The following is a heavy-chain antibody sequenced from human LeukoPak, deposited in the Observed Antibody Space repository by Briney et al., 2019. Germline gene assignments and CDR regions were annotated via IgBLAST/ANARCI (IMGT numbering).Heavy chain of an antibody. Sequence: GESLKISCKGSGYSFTSYWISWARQMPGKGLEWMGRIDPSDSYTNYSPSFRGHVTISADKSISTAYLQWSSLKASDTAMYYCARRCSSTSCPFDYWGQGTLVTVSS. CDR1: GYSFTSYW. V-gene: IGHV5-10-1*01. CDR3: ARRCSSTSCPFDY. J-gene: IGHJ4*02. D-gene: IGHD2-2*01. CDR2: IDPSDSYT.